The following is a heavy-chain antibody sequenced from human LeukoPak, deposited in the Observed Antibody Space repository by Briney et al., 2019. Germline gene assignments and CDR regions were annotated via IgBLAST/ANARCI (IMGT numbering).Heavy chain of an antibody. Sequence: SETLSLTCAVYGGSFSGYYWSWIRQPPGKGLEWIGEINHSGSTNYNPSLKSRVTISVDTSKNQFSLKLSSVTAADTAVYYCARCLWSGKSLLKRYYSMDVGGQGTTVTVSS. V-gene: IGHV4-34*01. J-gene: IGHJ6*02. CDR2: INHSGST. CDR1: GGSFSGYY. D-gene: IGHD3-3*01. CDR3: ARCLWSGKSLLKRYYSMDV.